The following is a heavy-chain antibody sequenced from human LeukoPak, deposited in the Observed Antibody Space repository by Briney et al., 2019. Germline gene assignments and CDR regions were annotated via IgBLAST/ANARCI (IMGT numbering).Heavy chain of an antibody. J-gene: IGHJ5*02. CDR3: ARDSSSWSGWFDP. V-gene: IGHV4-30-2*02. D-gene: IGHD6-13*01. CDR1: GGSISSGGYS. CDR2: IYHSGST. Sequence: SQTLSLTCAVSGGSISSGGYSWSWIRQPPGKGLEWIGYIYHSGSTYYNPSLKSRVTISVDRSKNQFSLKLSSVTAADTAVYYCARDSSSWSGWFDPWGQGTLVTVSS.